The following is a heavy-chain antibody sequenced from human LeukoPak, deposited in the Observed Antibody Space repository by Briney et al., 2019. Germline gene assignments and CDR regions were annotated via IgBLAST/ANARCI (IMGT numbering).Heavy chain of an antibody. CDR2: ISYGGSNK. CDR3: ARESIVVVPAATRSLYNWFDP. D-gene: IGHD2-2*01. CDR1: GFTFSSYA. V-gene: IGHV3-30-3*01. J-gene: IGHJ5*02. Sequence: GRSLRLSCAASGFTFSSYAMHWVRQAPGKGLEGVAVISYGGSNKYYADSVKGRFTISRDNSKNTLYLQMNSLRAEDTAVYYCARESIVVVPAATRSLYNWFDPWGQGTLVTVSS.